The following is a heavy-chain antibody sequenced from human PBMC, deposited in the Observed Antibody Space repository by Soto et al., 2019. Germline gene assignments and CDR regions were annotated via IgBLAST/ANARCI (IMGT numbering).Heavy chain of an antibody. CDR2: ISAYNGNT. Sequence: ASVKVSCKASGYTFTNYGISWVRQAPGQGPEWMGWISAYNGNTEYAQKLQGRVTMTTDTSTRTAYMELRSLRSDDTAVYYCSRVITGSSGLDYWGQGTLVTVSS. J-gene: IGHJ4*02. V-gene: IGHV1-18*01. CDR1: GYTFTNYG. D-gene: IGHD6-6*01. CDR3: SRVITGSSGLDY.